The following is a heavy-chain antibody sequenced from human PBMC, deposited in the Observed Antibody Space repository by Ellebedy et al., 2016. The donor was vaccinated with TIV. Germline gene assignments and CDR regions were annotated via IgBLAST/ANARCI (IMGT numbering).Heavy chain of an antibody. CDR1: GGSISSVSYY. CDR2: IYYSWST. V-gene: IGHV4-39*07. D-gene: IGHD6-13*01. Sequence: MPSETLSLTCSVSGGSISSVSYYWGWIRQPPGKGLEWIGSIYYSWSTYYNPSLKSRVTISVDTSKNQFSLKLNSVTAADTAVYYCARGKFAAAGIDYWGQGTLVTVSS. CDR3: ARGKFAAAGIDY. J-gene: IGHJ4*02.